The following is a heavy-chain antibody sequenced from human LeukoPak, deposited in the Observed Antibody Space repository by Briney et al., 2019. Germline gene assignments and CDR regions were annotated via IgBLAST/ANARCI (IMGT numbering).Heavy chain of an antibody. CDR1: GFTVISNY. Sequence: GGSLRLSCAASGFTVISNYMTWVRQAPGKGLEWVSVIFSGGNTDYADSVKGRFTVSRDNAKNSLHLQMNSLRAEDTAVYYCARVARHYNFWSDSIETFYFDSWGQGTLVTVSS. D-gene: IGHD3-3*01. CDR2: IFSGGNT. V-gene: IGHV3-66*01. J-gene: IGHJ4*02. CDR3: ARVARHYNFWSDSIETFYFDS.